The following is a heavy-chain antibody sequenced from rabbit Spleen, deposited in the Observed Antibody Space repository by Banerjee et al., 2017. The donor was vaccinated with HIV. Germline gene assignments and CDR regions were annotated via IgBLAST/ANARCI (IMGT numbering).Heavy chain of an antibody. V-gene: IGHV1S40*01. CDR2: IDTGNSGFT. D-gene: IGHD1-1*01. CDR3: ARRNNPREVGLGL. J-gene: IGHJ4*01. CDR1: GVSFSFNSY. Sequence: QSLEESGGDLVKPGASLTLTCTASGVSFSFNSYMCWVRQAPGKGLEWIACIDTGNSGFTYFASWAKGRFTISRTSSTTVTLKMTSLTAADTATYFCARRNNPREVGLGLWGPGTLVTVS.